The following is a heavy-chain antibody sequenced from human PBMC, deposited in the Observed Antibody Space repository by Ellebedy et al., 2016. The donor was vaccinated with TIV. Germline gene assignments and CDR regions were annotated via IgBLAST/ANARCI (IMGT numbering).Heavy chain of an antibody. CDR2: ISRSDTTK. CDR3: ASSINPDWYFAL. V-gene: IGHV3-48*03. CDR1: GFTFSSYA. Sequence: GGSLRLSCAASGFTFSSYAMSWVRQAPGKGLEWLSYISRSDTTKYYADSVKGRFTISRDNAKNSLFLQMNSLRVEDTAVYYCASSINPDWYFALWGRGTLVTVS. D-gene: IGHD5-12*01. J-gene: IGHJ2*01.